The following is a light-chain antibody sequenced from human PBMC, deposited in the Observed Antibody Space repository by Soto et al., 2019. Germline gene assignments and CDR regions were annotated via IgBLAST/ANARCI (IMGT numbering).Light chain of an antibody. CDR3: QQYGSSPMYT. CDR1: QSVSSSY. Sequence: EIVLTQSPGTLSLSPGERATLSCRASQSVSSSYLAWCQQKPGQAPRLLIYGASRRATGIPDRFSGSGSGTDFTLTISRLEPEDFAVYYCQQYGSSPMYTFGQGTKLEIK. V-gene: IGKV3-20*01. J-gene: IGKJ2*01. CDR2: GAS.